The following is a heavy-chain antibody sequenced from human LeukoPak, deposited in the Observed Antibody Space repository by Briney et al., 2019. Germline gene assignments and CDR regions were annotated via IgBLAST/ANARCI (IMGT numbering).Heavy chain of an antibody. V-gene: IGHV7-4-1*02. CDR1: GYTFTSYA. D-gene: IGHD3-9*01. Sequence: ASVKVSCKASGYTFTSYAMNWVRQAPRQGLEWMGWINTNTGNPTYAQGFTGRFVFSLDTSVSTAYLQISSLKAEGTAVYYCARDPKLRYFDWSLFDYWGQGTLVTVSS. CDR3: ARDPKLRYFDWSLFDY. CDR2: INTNTGNP. J-gene: IGHJ4*02.